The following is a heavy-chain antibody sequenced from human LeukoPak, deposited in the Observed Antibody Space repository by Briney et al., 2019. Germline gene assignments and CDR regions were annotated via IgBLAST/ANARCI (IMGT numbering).Heavy chain of an antibody. CDR1: GGTFSSYA. Sequence: SCKASGGTFSSYAISWVRQAPGKGLEWVSAITGSGASTFYADSVKGRFTISRDNSKNTLYLQMNSLRAEDAAVYYCARDFRSGFPNWFDPWGQGALVTVSS. D-gene: IGHD3-3*01. CDR3: ARDFRSGFPNWFDP. J-gene: IGHJ5*02. CDR2: ITGSGAST. V-gene: IGHV3-23*01.